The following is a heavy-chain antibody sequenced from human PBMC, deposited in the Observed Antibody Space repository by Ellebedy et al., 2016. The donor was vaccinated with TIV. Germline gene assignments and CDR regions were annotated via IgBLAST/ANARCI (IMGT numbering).Heavy chain of an antibody. V-gene: IGHV3-23*01. Sequence: PGGSLRLSCTASGFTFSSYAMSWVRQAPGTGLEWVAGVNGGGLVIAYADSVKGRFTSSRDNAKNSLYLQMNSLRAEDTAVYYCAGDKNRQLAPFDQWGQGTLVTVSS. CDR3: AGDKNRQLAPFDQ. CDR2: VNGGGLVI. D-gene: IGHD6-6*01. CDR1: GFTFSSYA. J-gene: IGHJ4*02.